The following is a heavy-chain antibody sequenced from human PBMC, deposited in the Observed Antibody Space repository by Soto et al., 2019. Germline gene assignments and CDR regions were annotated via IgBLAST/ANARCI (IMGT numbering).Heavy chain of an antibody. CDR3: AKELRETGGYYFDC. D-gene: IGHD3-16*01. CDR2: MADDGSKK. J-gene: IGHJ4*02. Sequence: QVQLVESGGGVVQPGRSLRLSCAASGFSFSKYGMHWVRQAPGKGLEWVAEMADDGSKKYYGGSVKGRFTMSRDNSKNTLYLLMDSLRPEDTAMYYCAKELRETGGYYFDCWGQGTLVTVSS. CDR1: GFSFSKYG. V-gene: IGHV3-30*18.